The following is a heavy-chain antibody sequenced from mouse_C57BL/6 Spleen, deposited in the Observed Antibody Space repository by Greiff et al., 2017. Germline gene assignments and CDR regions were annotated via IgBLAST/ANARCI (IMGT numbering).Heavy chain of an antibody. CDR3: AREGFYYSKGFAY. D-gene: IGHD2-5*01. V-gene: IGHV5-4*01. Sequence: DVMLVESGGGLVKPGGSLKLSCAASGFTFSSYAMSWVRQTPEKRLEWVETISDGGSYTDYPNNVKGRFTISRDNAKNNLYLQMSHLKSEDTAMYYCAREGFYYSKGFAYWGQGTLVTVSA. CDR1: GFTFSSYA. J-gene: IGHJ3*01. CDR2: ISDGGSYT.